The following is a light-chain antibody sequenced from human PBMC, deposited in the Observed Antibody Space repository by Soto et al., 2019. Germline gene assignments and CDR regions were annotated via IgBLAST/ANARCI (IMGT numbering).Light chain of an antibody. V-gene: IGKV3-11*01. CDR2: DAS. CDR3: QWRSDWPPRLT. J-gene: IGKJ4*01. Sequence: EVVLTQSPATLSLSPGERATLSCRASESIGNYLAWYQQKLGQAPKLLIYDASHRAIGIPGRFSGDGSGTDLTLTISRLESEDFAVYYCQWRSDWPPRLTFGGGTKVEIK. CDR1: ESIGNY.